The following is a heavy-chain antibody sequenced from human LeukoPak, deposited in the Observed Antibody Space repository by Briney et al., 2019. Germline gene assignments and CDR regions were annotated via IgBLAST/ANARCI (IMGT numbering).Heavy chain of an antibody. CDR1: GGSMSSYY. V-gene: IGHV4-59*08. D-gene: IGHD6-19*01. CDR2: IHYSGNT. J-gene: IGHJ4*02. Sequence: SETLSLTCSVSGGSMSSYYWSWIRQPPGKGLEWIGYIHYSGNTNYNPSLKSRVTISVDTSKNQFSLKLTSVTAPDTAVYYCARRGDSSGWYFFDYWGQGTLVTVSS. CDR3: ARRGDSSGWYFFDY.